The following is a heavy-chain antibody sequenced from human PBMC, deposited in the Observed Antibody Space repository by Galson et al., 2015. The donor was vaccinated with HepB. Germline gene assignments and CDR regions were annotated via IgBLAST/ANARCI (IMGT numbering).Heavy chain of an antibody. CDR1: GFTFSTSA. Sequence: SLRLSCAASGFTFSTSAMNWVRQAPGKGLEWISYISTSASTKYYADSAKGRFTISRDNAKNSLYLEMTSLRVEDTAVYYCATNRRFFEFWGLGTVVTVSS. CDR3: ATNRRFFEF. CDR2: ISTSASTK. V-gene: IGHV3-48*01. J-gene: IGHJ4*02. D-gene: IGHD2/OR15-2a*01.